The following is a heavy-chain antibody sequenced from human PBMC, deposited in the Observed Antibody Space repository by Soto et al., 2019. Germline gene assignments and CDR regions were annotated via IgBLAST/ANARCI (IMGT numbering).Heavy chain of an antibody. CDR3: TTGLVPMGRGITDY. CDR1: GFTFSNAW. V-gene: IGHV3-15*07. Sequence: PGGSLRLSCAASGFTFSNAWMNWVRQAPGKGLEWVGRIKSKTDGGTTDYAAPVKGRFTISRDDSKNTLYLQMNSLKTEDTAVYYCTTGLVPMGRGITDYWGQGTLVTVSS. J-gene: IGHJ4*02. D-gene: IGHD3-10*01. CDR2: IKSKTDGGTT.